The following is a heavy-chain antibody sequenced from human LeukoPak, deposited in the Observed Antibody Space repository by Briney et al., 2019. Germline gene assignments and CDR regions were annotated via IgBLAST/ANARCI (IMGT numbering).Heavy chain of an antibody. Sequence: GGSLRLSCAASGFTFSSYGMHWVRQAPGKGLEWVAVIWYDGSNKYYADSVKGRFTISRDNAKNSLYLQMNSLRAEDTAVYFCARFLWRFPYYFDHWGQGTLVTVSS. D-gene: IGHD2-21*01. V-gene: IGHV3-33*03. CDR3: ARFLWRFPYYFDH. CDR2: IWYDGSNK. CDR1: GFTFSSYG. J-gene: IGHJ4*02.